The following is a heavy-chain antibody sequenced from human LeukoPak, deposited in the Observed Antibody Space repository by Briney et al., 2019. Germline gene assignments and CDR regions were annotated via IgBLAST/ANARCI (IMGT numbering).Heavy chain of an antibody. J-gene: IGHJ4*02. CDR3: ARVRSDSSGWYHVLD. Sequence: GGSLRLSCAASGFTFSSYDMHWVRQGTGKSLEWVSAIGTAGNTNYAGSVKGRFTISRENAKNSLYLQMNSLRAGDTAVYYCARVRSDSSGWYHVLDWGQGTLVTVSS. CDR1: GFTFSSYD. D-gene: IGHD6-19*01. CDR2: IGTAGNT. V-gene: IGHV3-13*01.